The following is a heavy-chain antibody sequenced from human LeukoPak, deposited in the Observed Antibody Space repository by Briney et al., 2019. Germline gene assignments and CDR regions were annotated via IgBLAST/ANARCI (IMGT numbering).Heavy chain of an antibody. CDR3: ARAQLKTYYYDCPPDY. Sequence: GASVKVSCKASGGTFSSYAISWVRQAPGQGLEWMGRIIPIFGLANYAQKFQGRVTITADKSTSTAYMELSSLRSEDTAVYYCARAQLKTYYYDCPPDYWGQGTLVTVSS. CDR2: IIPIFGLA. J-gene: IGHJ4*02. V-gene: IGHV1-69*04. D-gene: IGHD3-22*01. CDR1: GGTFSSYA.